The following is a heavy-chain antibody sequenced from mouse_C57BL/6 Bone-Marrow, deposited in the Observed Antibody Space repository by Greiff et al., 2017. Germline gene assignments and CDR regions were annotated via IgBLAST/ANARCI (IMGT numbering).Heavy chain of an antibody. V-gene: IGHV1S132*01. Sequence: QVQLQQSGAELVKPGASVKLSCKTSGYTFTSYWIQWVKQRPGQGLGWIGEIFPGTGTTYYNEKFKGKATLTIDTSSSPAYMQLSSLTSEDSAVYFWARGGILITTVVEGAWFAYWGQGTLVTVSA. CDR2: IFPGTGTT. D-gene: IGHD1-1*01. CDR3: ARGGILITTVVEGAWFAY. J-gene: IGHJ3*01. CDR1: GYTFTSYW.